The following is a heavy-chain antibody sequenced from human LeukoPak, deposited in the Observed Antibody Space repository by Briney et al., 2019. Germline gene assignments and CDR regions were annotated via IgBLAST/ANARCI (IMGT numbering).Heavy chain of an antibody. D-gene: IGHD4-17*01. Sequence: GGSLRLSCAASGFTFSSYWMHWVRQAPGKGLVWVSRINSDGTSTSYADSVKGRFTISRDNAKNTLYLQMNSLRAEDMAVYYCARHDYGDYAFDYWGQGTLVTVSS. J-gene: IGHJ4*02. CDR3: ARHDYGDYAFDY. CDR2: INSDGTST. CDR1: GFTFSSYW. V-gene: IGHV3-74*01.